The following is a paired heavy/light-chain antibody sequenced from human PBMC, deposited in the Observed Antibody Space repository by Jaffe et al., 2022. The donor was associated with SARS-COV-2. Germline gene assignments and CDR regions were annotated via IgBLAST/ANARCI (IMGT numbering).Heavy chain of an antibody. J-gene: IGHJ4*02. CDR3: TRGEVVPAFG. Sequence: QVRLVQSGGGAVQPGRSLRLSCIASGFTFKNFALHWVRQAPGKGLQWVALISSDGMNKYYSDSVRGRFTISRDNSNNTLFLQMTRLTLEDTAMYYCTRGEVVPAFGWGQGTLVTVSS. D-gene: IGHD2-21*01. CDR1: GFTFKNFA. V-gene: IGHV3-30*04. CDR2: ISSDGMNK.
Light chain of an antibody. V-gene: IGLV1-44*01. Sequence: QSVLTQPPSASGTPGQRLIISCSGSNSNIGSNDVNWYQQVPGTVPKLLIFISDHRASGVPGRFSGSKSGVSASLAISGLQSEDEADYYCASWDDSLNGVVFGGGTKLTVL. CDR1: NSNIGSND. CDR3: ASWDDSLNGVV. CDR2: ISD. J-gene: IGLJ2*01.